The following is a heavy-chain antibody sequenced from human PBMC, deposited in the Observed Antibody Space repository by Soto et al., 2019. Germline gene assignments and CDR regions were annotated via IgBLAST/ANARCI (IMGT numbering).Heavy chain of an antibody. J-gene: IGHJ1*01. CDR3: ARGAPGRDGYNLDFQH. CDR1: GFTFSTYA. V-gene: IGHV3-21*01. D-gene: IGHD5-12*01. Sequence: GGSLRLSCAASGFTFSTYAMNWVRQAPGKGLEWVSSISSSSSFRYYADSVKGRFTVSRDNAKNSLYLQMNSLRAEDTAVYYCARGAPGRDGYNLDFQHWGQGTLATVSS. CDR2: ISSSSSFR.